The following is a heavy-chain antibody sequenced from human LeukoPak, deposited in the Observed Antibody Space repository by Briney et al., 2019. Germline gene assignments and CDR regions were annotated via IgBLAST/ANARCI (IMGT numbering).Heavy chain of an antibody. V-gene: IGHV3-30-3*01. Sequence: PGGSLRLSCAASGFTFCSLAMHRVAQAPGKGLEWVAVISYDGSNKYYADSVKGRFTISRDNSKNTLYLQMNSLRADDTHVNYCAAALSSSASPCNYYYCCMDGGGQGTTVTVSS. CDR1: GFTFCSLA. CDR2: ISYDGSNK. J-gene: IGHJ6*02. CDR3: AAALSSSASPCNYYYCCMDG. D-gene: IGHD6-13*01.